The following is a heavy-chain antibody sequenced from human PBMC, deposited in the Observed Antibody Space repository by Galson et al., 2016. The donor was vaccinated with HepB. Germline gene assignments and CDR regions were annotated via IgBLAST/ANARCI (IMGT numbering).Heavy chain of an antibody. V-gene: IGHV1-69*13. CDR2: IIPIFGTA. Sequence: SVKVSCKASGGTFSTYAISRVRQAPGQGLEWMGGIIPIFGTANYAHKFQGRVTITADESTSTAYVELRSLRSEDTALYYCARAPHSSGWYWDIWGQGTMVTVSS. J-gene: IGHJ3*02. CDR3: ARAPHSSGWYWDI. CDR1: GGTFSTYA. D-gene: IGHD6-19*01.